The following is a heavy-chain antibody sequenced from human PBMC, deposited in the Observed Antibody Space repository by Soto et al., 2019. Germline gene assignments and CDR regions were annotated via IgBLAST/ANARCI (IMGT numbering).Heavy chain of an antibody. CDR3: ARVPPRYQLLLPFYDY. Sequence: ASVKVSCKASGYTFTSYGISWVRQAPGQGLEWMGWISAYNGNTNYAQKLQGRVTMTTDTSTSTAYMELRSLRSDDTAVYYCARVPPRYQLLLPFYDYWGQGTLVTVSS. V-gene: IGHV1-18*01. CDR2: ISAYNGNT. D-gene: IGHD2-2*01. J-gene: IGHJ4*02. CDR1: GYTFTSYG.